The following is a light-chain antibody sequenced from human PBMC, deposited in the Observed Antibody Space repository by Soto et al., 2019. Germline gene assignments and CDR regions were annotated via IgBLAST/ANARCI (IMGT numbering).Light chain of an antibody. CDR1: QSVSSY. CDR2: DAS. J-gene: IGKJ2*01. V-gene: IGKV3-11*01. CDR3: QQRSNWPG. Sequence: EIVLTQSPATLSLSPGERATLSCRASQSVSSYLAWYQQKPGQAPRLLIYDASNRAAGIPARLSGSECGTGFTLTISSLEPEEFAVYYCQQRSNWPGFGQGTKLEIK.